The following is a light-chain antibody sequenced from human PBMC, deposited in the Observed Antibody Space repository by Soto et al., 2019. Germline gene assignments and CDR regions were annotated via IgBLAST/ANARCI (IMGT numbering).Light chain of an antibody. CDR3: QQYNNWPLT. V-gene: IGKV3-15*01. J-gene: IGKJ4*01. CDR1: QSINSN. Sequence: EIVMTQSPATLSVSPGERATLSCRTSQSINSNLAWYQQKPGQAPRLLIHGASTRATGIPARFSGSGSGTELTLTISSLQSEDFAVYYCQQYNNWPLTFGGGTKVEIK. CDR2: GAS.